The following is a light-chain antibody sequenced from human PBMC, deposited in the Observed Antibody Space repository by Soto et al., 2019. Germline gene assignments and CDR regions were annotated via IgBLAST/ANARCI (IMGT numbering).Light chain of an antibody. CDR3: QQYYSTPLT. V-gene: IGKV4-1*01. J-gene: IGKJ4*01. CDR1: QSVLSSSNNKNY. CDR2: WAS. Sequence: DFVMTQSPDSLAVSLGERATINCKSSQSVLSSSNNKNYLAWYQQEPGQPPKLLIYWASTRESGVPDRFSGSGSGTDFTLTISSLQAEDVAVYYCQQYYSTPLTFCGGTKVEIK.